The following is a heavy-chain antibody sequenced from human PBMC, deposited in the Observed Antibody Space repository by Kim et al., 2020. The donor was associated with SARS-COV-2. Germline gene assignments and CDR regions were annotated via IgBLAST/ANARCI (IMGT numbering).Heavy chain of an antibody. D-gene: IGHD4-17*01. CDR3: ARGKLPTGY. Sequence: GNTGYAQKFQGRVTMTRNTSISTAYMELSSLRSEDTAVYYCARGKLPTGYWGQRTLVTVSS. V-gene: IGHV1-8*01. J-gene: IGHJ4*02. CDR2: GNT.